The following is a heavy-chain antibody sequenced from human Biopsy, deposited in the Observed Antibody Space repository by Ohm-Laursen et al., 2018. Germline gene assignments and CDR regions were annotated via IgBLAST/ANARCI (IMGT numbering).Heavy chain of an antibody. CDR2: NIPILGTG. Sequence: SVKVSCKAPGGTFSNYGVNWVRQAPRQGLEWLGGNIPILGTGNYAQKFQDRVTVAADTSTSTATMELRSLRSGDTAVYYCATKLTGYFHHWGQGTLVIVSS. CDR1: GGTFSNYG. CDR3: ATKLTGYFHH. J-gene: IGHJ1*01. D-gene: IGHD3-9*01. V-gene: IGHV1-69*06.